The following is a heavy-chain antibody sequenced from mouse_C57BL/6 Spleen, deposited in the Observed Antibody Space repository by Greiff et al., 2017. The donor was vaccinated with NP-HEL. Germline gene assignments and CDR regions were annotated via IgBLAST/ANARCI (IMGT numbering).Heavy chain of an antibody. CDR1: GYTFTSYW. D-gene: IGHD3-1*01. Sequence: VQLQQPGAELVKPGASVKLSCKASGYTFTSYWMHWVKQRPGQGLEWIGMIHPNSGSTNYNEKFKSKATLTVDKSSSTAYMQLSSLTSEDSAVYYCAREGLRERFDYRGQGTTLTVSS. J-gene: IGHJ2*01. CDR2: IHPNSGST. CDR3: AREGLRERFDY. V-gene: IGHV1-64*01.